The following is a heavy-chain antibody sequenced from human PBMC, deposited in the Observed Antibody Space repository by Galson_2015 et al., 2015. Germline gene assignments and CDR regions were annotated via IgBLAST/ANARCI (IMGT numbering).Heavy chain of an antibody. V-gene: IGHV6-1*01. CDR1: GDSVSSNSAA. J-gene: IGHJ4*02. D-gene: IGHD3-9*01. CDR2: TYYRSKWYN. CDR3: AREVGYYDILTGYYKSSYYFDY. Sequence: CAISGDSVSSNSAAWNWIRQSPSRGLERLGRTYYRSKWYNDYAVSVKSRITINPDTSKNQFSLQLNSVTPEDTAVYYCAREVGYYDILTGYYKSSYYFDYWGQGTLVTVSS.